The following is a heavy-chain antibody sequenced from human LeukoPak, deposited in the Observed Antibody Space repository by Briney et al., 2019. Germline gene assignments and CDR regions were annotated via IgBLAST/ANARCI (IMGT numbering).Heavy chain of an antibody. CDR2: IIPILGIA. V-gene: IGHV1-69*04. Sequence: SVKVSCKASGGTFSSYAISWVRQAPGQGLEWMGRIIPILGIANYAQKFQGRVTITADKSTSTAYMELSGLRSEDTAVYYCAGVVSQSGMFYAYYFDYWGQGTLVTVSS. CDR1: GGTFSSYA. CDR3: AGVVSQSGMFYAYYFDY. J-gene: IGHJ4*02. D-gene: IGHD5/OR15-5a*01.